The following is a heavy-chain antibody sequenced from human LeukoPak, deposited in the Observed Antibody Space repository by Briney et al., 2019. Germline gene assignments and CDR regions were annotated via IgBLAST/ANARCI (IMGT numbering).Heavy chain of an antibody. D-gene: IGHD3-9*01. CDR1: GFTFSSYE. Sequence: GGSLRLSCAASGFTFSSYEMNWVRQAPGKGLEWVSYISSSGSTIYYAGSVKGRFTISRDNAKNSLYLQMNSLRAEDTAVYYCARGFWYYDILTGYLHWGQGTLVTVSS. J-gene: IGHJ4*02. CDR2: ISSSGSTI. CDR3: ARGFWYYDILTGYLH. V-gene: IGHV3-48*03.